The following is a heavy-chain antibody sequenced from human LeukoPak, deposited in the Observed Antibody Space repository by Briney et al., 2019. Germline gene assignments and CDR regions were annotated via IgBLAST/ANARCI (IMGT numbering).Heavy chain of an antibody. Sequence: SQTLSLTCAISGDSVSTTSSIWNWIRQSPSRGLEWLGRTYYRSQWNYDYAQSVKSRITISPDTPENRFSLQLQFVTPEDSAVYYCARRRHANNGVDVWGQGTTVTVSS. CDR2: TYYRSQWNY. V-gene: IGHV6-1*01. CDR1: GDSVSTTSSI. J-gene: IGHJ6*02. CDR3: ARRRHANNGVDV.